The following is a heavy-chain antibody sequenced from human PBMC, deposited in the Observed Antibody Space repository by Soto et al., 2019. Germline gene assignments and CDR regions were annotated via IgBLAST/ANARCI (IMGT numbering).Heavy chain of an antibody. V-gene: IGHV3-11*06. CDR2: ISSSSSYT. CDR3: ARAIIPLTTIFYGMDV. CDR1: GFTFSDYY. Sequence: PGGSLRLSCTASGFTFSDYYMTWIRQAPGKGLEWFSYISSSSSYTNYADSVKGRFTISRDNAKNSLYLQMNSLRAEDTAVYYCARAIIPLTTIFYGMDVRGQGTTVTVSS. J-gene: IGHJ6*02. D-gene: IGHD4-4*01.